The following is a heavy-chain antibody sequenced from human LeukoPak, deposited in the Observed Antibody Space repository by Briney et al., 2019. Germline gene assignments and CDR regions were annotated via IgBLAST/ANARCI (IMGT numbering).Heavy chain of an antibody. D-gene: IGHD1-26*01. V-gene: IGHV3-30*18. Sequence: PGGSLRLSCAASGFTFSSYGMHWVRQAPGKGLEWVAVISYDGSNKYYADSVKGRFTISRDNSKNTLWLQVNSLRAEDTAVYYCAKQHSENYLPGFGAFDIWGQGTMVTVSS. CDR1: GFTFSSYG. J-gene: IGHJ3*02. CDR2: ISYDGSNK. CDR3: AKQHSENYLPGFGAFDI.